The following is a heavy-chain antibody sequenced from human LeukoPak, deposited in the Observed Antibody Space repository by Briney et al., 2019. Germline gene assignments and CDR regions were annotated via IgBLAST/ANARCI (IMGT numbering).Heavy chain of an antibody. J-gene: IGHJ3*02. CDR2: IIPIFGTA. Sequence: SVKVSCKASGGTFSSYAISWVRQAPGQGLEWMGGIIPIFGTANYAQKFQGRVTITADESTSTAYMELSSLRSEDTAVYYCARPLAAAGSNDAFDIWGQGTMVTVSS. CDR3: ARPLAAAGSNDAFDI. D-gene: IGHD6-13*01. V-gene: IGHV1-69*01. CDR1: GGTFSSYA.